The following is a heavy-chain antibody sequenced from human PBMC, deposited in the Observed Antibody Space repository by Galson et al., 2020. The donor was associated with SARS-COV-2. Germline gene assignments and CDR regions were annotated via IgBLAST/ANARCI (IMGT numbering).Heavy chain of an antibody. J-gene: IGHJ6*04. CDR1: GFTFDDYG. CDR2: INWNGGST. CDR3: ARVRYSSSWYYYGMDV. Sequence: GGSLRLSCAASGFTFDDYGMSWVRQAPGKGLEWVSGINWNGGSTGYADSVKGRFTISRDNAKNSLYLQMNSLRAEDTALYYCARVRYSSSWYYYGMDVWGKGTTVTVSS. D-gene: IGHD6-13*01. V-gene: IGHV3-20*04.